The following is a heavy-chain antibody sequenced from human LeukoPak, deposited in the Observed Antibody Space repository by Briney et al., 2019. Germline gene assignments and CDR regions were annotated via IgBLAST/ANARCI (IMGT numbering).Heavy chain of an antibody. CDR1: GGSISSYY. Sequence: SETLSLTCTVSGGSISSYYWSWIRQPPGKGLEWIGYIYYSGGTNYNPSLKSRVTISVDTSKNQFSLKLSSVTAADTAVYYCARGLWFGDENPPYFDYWGQGILVTVSS. V-gene: IGHV4-59*01. CDR2: IYYSGGT. J-gene: IGHJ4*02. D-gene: IGHD3-10*01. CDR3: ARGLWFGDENPPYFDY.